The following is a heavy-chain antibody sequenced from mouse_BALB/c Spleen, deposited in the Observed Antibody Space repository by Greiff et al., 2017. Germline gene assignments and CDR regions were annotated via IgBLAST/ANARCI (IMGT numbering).Heavy chain of an antibody. V-gene: IGHV5-12-2*01. CDR2: ISNGGGST. J-gene: IGHJ3*01. CDR3: ARQNYGSSSWFAY. D-gene: IGHD1-1*01. CDR1: GFTFSSYT. Sequence: EVQLVESGGGLVQPGGSLKLSCAASGFTFSSYTMSWVRQTPEKRLEWVAYISNGGGSTYYPDTVKGRFTISRDNAKNTLYLQMSSLKSEDTAMYYCARQNYGSSSWFAYWGQGTLVTVSA.